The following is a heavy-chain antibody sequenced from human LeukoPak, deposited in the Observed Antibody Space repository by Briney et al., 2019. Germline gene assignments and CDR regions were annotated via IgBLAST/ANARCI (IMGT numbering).Heavy chain of an antibody. Sequence: ASVKVSCKASGYTFTSYDINWVRQATGQGLEWMGWMNPNSGGTTYAQKFQGRVTMTRDTSISTAYMELSRLRSDDTAVYYCARDHYGSGSYTDYWGQGTLVTVSS. J-gene: IGHJ4*02. D-gene: IGHD3-10*01. CDR3: ARDHYGSGSYTDY. V-gene: IGHV1-2*02. CDR2: MNPNSGGT. CDR1: GYTFTSYD.